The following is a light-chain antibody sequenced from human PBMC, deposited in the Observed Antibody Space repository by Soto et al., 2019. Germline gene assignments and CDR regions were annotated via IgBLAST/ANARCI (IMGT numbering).Light chain of an antibody. Sequence: EIVMTQSPVPLSVSPGERVTLSCRASQSVGSNFAWYQQKPGQAPRLIIYGASTRATDVPARFSGSWSGTDCTLTISSLLSEDVVMYYCQQYNTWPITFGQGTRLEIK. V-gene: IGKV3-15*01. CDR3: QQYNTWPIT. CDR1: QSVGSN. J-gene: IGKJ5*01. CDR2: GAS.